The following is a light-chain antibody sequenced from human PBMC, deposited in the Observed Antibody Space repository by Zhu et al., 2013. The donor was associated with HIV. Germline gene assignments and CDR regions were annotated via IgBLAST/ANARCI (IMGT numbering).Light chain of an antibody. J-gene: IGKJ2*01. CDR1: QSISTH. CDR3: QQYNNYQYT. Sequence: DIQMTQSPSAMSASVGDRVTITCRASQSISTHLNWYHQKPGKAPKLLIYGTSSLQSGVPSRFSGSGSGSGTEFTLTITGLQPDDFATYYCQQYNNYQYTFGQGTKLE. V-gene: IGKV1-17*01. CDR2: GTS.